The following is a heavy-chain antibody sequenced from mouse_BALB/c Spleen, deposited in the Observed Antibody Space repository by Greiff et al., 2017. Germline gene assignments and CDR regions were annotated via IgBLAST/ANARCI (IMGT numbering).Heavy chain of an antibody. Sequence: EVKLEESGGGLVQPGGSLKLSCAASGFTFSSYGMSWVRQTPDKRLELVATINSNGGSTYYPDSVKGRFTISRDNAKNTLYLQMSSLKSEDTAMYYCARDGNYPYYYAMDYWGQGTSVTVSS. CDR2: INSNGGST. J-gene: IGHJ4*01. CDR3: ARDGNYPYYYAMDY. V-gene: IGHV5-6-3*01. CDR1: GFTFSSYG. D-gene: IGHD2-1*01.